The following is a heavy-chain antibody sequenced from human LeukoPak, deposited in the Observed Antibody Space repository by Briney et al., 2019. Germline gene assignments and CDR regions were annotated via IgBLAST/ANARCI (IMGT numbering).Heavy chain of an antibody. V-gene: IGHV3-30*18. CDR3: AKDRDSGSYSPGY. CDR2: ISYDGSNK. CDR1: GFTFSSYG. J-gene: IGHJ4*02. D-gene: IGHD1-26*01. Sequence: GGSLRLSCAASGFTFSSYGMHWVRQAPGKGLEWVVVISYDGSNKYYADSVKGRFTISRDNSKNTLYLQMNSLRAEDTAVYYCAKDRDSGSYSPGYWGQGTLVTVPS.